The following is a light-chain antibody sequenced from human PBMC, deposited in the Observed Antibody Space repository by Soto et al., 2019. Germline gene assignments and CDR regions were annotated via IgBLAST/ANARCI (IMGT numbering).Light chain of an antibody. CDR1: QSISSW. CDR3: QQYTNFPLT. V-gene: IGKV1-5*01. J-gene: IGKJ4*01. CDR2: EAS. Sequence: DIQMTQSPSTLSASVGDRVTITCRASQSISSWLAWYQQKPGKAPKLLIHEASRLESGVPSRFSGSESGTEFTLTISRLHAEDSANYYCQQYTNFPLTFGGGTKVEIK.